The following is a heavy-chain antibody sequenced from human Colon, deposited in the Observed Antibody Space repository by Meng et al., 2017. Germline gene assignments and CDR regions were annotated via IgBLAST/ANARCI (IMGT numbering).Heavy chain of an antibody. D-gene: IGHD3-16*02. CDR3: ARFAGNYVWGNSRYIF. V-gene: IGHV4-39*01. Sequence: QVQLQESGPGLVKPSETLSLTCIVAGDSISSSSYYWGWIRQTPGKELDWIASVYYDGSTYYNPSLTSLKSRLTISIDTSKNQFSLRLSSVTAADTAVYFCARFAGNYVWGNSRYIFWGRGTLVTVPQ. CDR2: VYYDGST. CDR1: GDSISSSSYY. J-gene: IGHJ4*02.